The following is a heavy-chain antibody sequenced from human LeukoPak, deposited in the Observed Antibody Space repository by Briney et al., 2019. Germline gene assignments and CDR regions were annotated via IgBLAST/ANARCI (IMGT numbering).Heavy chain of an antibody. Sequence: NPSETLSLTCSVSGGSIRSGDHHWAWVRQPPGKGLEFIVSLDESGRPYYNRPLKSRVSISGDTSGKQFSLNLTSVTAADTAVYFCARDLGGYPFFMDVWGRGITVIVSS. CDR3: ARDLGGYPFFMDV. CDR2: LDESGRP. V-gene: IGHV4-39*07. CDR1: GGSIRSGDHH. J-gene: IGHJ6*03. D-gene: IGHD2-15*01.